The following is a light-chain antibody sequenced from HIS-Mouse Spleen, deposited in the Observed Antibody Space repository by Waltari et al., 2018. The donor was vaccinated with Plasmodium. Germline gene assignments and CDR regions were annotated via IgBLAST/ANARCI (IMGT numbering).Light chain of an antibody. Sequence: SYELTQPPSVSVSPGQTASIPCSGDKLGDKYACWYQQKPGHSPVLVIYQDSKRPSGIPERCSGSNSGNTATLTISGTQAMDEADYYCQAWDSSTVVFGGGTKLTVL. CDR1: KLGDKY. CDR2: QDS. V-gene: IGLV3-1*01. J-gene: IGLJ2*01. CDR3: QAWDSSTVV.